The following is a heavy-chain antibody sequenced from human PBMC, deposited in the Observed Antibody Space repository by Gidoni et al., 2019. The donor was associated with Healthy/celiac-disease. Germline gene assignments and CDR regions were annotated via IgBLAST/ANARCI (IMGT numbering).Heavy chain of an antibody. Sequence: QVQLVQSGAEVKKPGSSVKVSCKASGGTFSSYAISWVRQATGQGLAWMGGIIPIFGTANDAQKFQGRVTITADESTSTAYMELSSLRSEDTAVYYCARVSVGSSGWYEGWRGYYGMDVWGQGTTVTVSS. J-gene: IGHJ6*02. CDR3: ARVSVGSSGWYEGWRGYYGMDV. CDR2: IIPIFGTA. V-gene: IGHV1-69*01. D-gene: IGHD6-19*01. CDR1: GGTFSSYA.